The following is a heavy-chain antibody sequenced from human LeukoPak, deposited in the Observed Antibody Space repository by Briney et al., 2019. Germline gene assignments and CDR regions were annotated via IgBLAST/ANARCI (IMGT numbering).Heavy chain of an antibody. Sequence: SETLSLTCAVYGGSFSGYYWSWIRQPPGKGLEWIGEINHSGSTNYNPSLKSRVTISVDTSKNQFSLKLSSVTAADTAVYYCSRERVLRYWGQGTLVTVSS. V-gene: IGHV4-34*01. CDR1: GGSFSGYY. CDR2: INHSGST. CDR3: SRERVLRY. J-gene: IGHJ4*02.